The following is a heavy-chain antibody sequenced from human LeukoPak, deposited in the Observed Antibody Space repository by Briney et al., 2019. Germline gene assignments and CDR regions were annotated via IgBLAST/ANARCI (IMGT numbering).Heavy chain of an antibody. J-gene: IGHJ4*02. CDR3: AREQQWLTGFDY. D-gene: IGHD6-19*01. Sequence: GGSLRLSCAASGFNFDDYAMNWVRQAPGKGLEWVSYISSSGSTIYYADSVKGRFTVSRDNAKNSLYLQMNSLRAEDTAIYYCAREQQWLTGFDYWGQGTLVTVSS. CDR2: ISSSGSTI. CDR1: GFNFDDYA. V-gene: IGHV3-48*03.